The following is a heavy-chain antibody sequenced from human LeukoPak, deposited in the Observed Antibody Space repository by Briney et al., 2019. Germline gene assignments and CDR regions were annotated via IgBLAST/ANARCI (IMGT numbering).Heavy chain of an antibody. CDR1: GFIFNNYA. J-gene: IGHJ4*02. V-gene: IGHV3-21*01. CDR3: AREDGYSDSSEFDY. Sequence: GGSLRLSCAASGFIFNNYAMHWVRQAPGKGLEWVSSISNSGSDIYYRDSVKGRFTISRDNAKNSLDLHLNSLRAEDTAVYYCAREDGYSDSSEFDYWGQGTLVLVSS. D-gene: IGHD5-24*01. CDR2: ISNSGSDI.